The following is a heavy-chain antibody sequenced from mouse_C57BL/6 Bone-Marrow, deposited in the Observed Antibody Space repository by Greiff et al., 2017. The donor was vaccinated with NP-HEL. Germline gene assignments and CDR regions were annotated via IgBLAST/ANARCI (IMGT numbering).Heavy chain of an antibody. D-gene: IGHD2-2*01. V-gene: IGHV5-9-1*02. Sequence: EVQLQQYGEGLVKPGGSLKLSCAASGFTFSSYAMSWVRQTPEKRLEWVAYISSGGDYIYYADTVKGRFTISRDNARNTLYLQMSSLKSEDTAMYYCTREVSSGYPAWFAYWGQGTLVTVSA. CDR1: GFTFSSYA. CDR2: ISSGGDYI. CDR3: TREVSSGYPAWFAY. J-gene: IGHJ3*01.